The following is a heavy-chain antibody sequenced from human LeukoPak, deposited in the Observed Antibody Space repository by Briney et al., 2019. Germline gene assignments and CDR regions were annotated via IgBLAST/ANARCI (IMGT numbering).Heavy chain of an antibody. J-gene: IGHJ4*02. CDR3: ARGDHYGSGSYLWGVDY. CDR2: IQYDGSKK. Sequence: GGSLRLSCVASGFTFSSNGMHWVRQAPGKGLEWVTFIQYDGSKKYYADSVKGRFTISRDNSKNTLYLEMNSLRAEDTAVYYCARGDHYGSGSYLWGVDYWGQGTLVTVSS. V-gene: IGHV3-30*02. D-gene: IGHD3-10*01. CDR1: GFTFSSNG.